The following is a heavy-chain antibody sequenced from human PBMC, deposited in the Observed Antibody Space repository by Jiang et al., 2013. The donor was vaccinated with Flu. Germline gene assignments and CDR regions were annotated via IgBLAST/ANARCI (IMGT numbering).Heavy chain of an antibody. D-gene: IGHD1-7*01. Sequence: GAEVKKPGESLKISCKGSGYSFTNYWIGWVRQMPGRGLESMGIIYPGDSDTRYSPSFQGQVTISADKSTNTAYLQWSSLKASDSAIYFCARGRTAISGTTYFDYWGQGTLVTVSS. V-gene: IGHV5-51*01. CDR2: IYPGDSDT. CDR3: ARGRTAISGTTYFDY. J-gene: IGHJ4*02. CDR1: GYSFTNYW.